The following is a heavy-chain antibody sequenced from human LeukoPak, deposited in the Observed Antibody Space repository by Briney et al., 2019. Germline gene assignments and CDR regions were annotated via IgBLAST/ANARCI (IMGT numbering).Heavy chain of an antibody. CDR3: ARGGPYYDSSGYYLFGY. V-gene: IGHV3-23*01. Sequence: PGGSLRLSCAASGFTFSSYAMTWVRQAPGKGLEWVSAISGSGGSTYYAASVKGRFTISRDNSKNTLYLQMNSLRAEDTAVYYCARGGPYYDSSGYYLFGYWGQGTLVTVSS. CDR2: ISGSGGST. CDR1: GFTFSSYA. J-gene: IGHJ4*02. D-gene: IGHD3-22*01.